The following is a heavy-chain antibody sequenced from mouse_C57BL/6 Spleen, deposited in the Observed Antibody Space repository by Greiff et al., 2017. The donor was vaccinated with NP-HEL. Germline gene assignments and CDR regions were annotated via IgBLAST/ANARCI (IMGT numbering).Heavy chain of an antibody. CDR2: IDPSDSYT. CDR3: AKIVTTWGFAY. J-gene: IGHJ3*01. Sequence: QVQLQQPGAELVKPGASVKLSCKASGYTFTSYWMQWVKQRPGQGLEWIGEIDPSDSYTNYNQKFKGKATLTVDTSSSTAYMQLSSLTSEDSAVYYCAKIVTTWGFAYWGQVTLVTVSA. V-gene: IGHV1-50*01. D-gene: IGHD2-5*01. CDR1: GYTFTSYW.